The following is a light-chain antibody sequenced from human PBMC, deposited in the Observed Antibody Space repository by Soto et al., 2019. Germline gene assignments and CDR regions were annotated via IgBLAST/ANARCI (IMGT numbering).Light chain of an antibody. CDR1: QSVSSN. Sequence: IVMTQSPATLPVSPGERATLYCRASQSVSSNLAWYQQKPGQAPRLLIYGASSRATDIPDRFSGSGSGTDFTLTISRLEPEDFAVYYCQQYGSSLLAFGQGTRLEIK. CDR3: QQYGSSLLA. J-gene: IGKJ5*01. CDR2: GAS. V-gene: IGKV3-20*01.